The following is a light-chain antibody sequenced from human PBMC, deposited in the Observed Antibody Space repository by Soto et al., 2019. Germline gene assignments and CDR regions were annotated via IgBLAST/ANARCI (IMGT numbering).Light chain of an antibody. CDR2: ELS. CDR1: SSDVGGYNS. Sequence: QYALTQPPSASGSPGQSVTISCTGTSSDVGGYNSVSWYQQHPGKAPKLMIYELSKRPSGVPDRFSGSKSGNTASLTVSGLQAEDEADYYCSSYAGSNNLVFGGGTQLTVL. CDR3: SSYAGSNNLV. V-gene: IGLV2-8*01. J-gene: IGLJ2*01.